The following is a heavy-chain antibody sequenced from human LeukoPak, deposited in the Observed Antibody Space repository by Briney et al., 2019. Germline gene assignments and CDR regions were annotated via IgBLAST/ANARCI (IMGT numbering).Heavy chain of an antibody. CDR2: IYYSGST. CDR1: GGSISSYY. V-gene: IGHV4-59*01. J-gene: IGHJ5*02. Sequence: SETLSLTCTVSGGSISSYYWSWIRQPPGKGLEWIGYIYYSGSTNYNPSLKSRVTISVDTSKNQFSLKLSSVTAADTAVYYCARVAFHRGFDPWGQGTLVTVSS. CDR3: ARVAFHRGFDP. D-gene: IGHD2/OR15-2a*01.